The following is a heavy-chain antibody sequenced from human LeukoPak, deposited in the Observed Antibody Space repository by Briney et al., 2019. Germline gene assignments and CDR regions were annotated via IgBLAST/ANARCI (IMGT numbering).Heavy chain of an antibody. CDR2: ISGSGGTT. CDR3: AKRGVVIRVILVGFHKEAYYFDS. J-gene: IGHJ4*02. D-gene: IGHD3-22*01. CDR1: GITLSNYG. V-gene: IGHV3-23*01. Sequence: PGGSLRLSCAVSGITLSNYGMSWVRQAPGKGLEWVAGISGSGGTTNYADSVKGRFTISRNNHKNTLYLQMNSLRAEDTAVYFCAKRGVVIRVILVGFHKEAYYFDSWGQGALVTVSS.